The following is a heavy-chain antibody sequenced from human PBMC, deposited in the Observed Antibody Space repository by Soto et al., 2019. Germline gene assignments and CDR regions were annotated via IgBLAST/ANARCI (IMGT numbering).Heavy chain of an antibody. Sequence: SLRVSCAASGFTFDDYAMHWVRQAPGKGLEWVSGISWNSGSIGYADSVKGRFTISRDNAKNSLYLQMNSLRAEDTALYYCAKDIEYGSGSDALDIWGQVTMVTV. CDR3: AKDIEYGSGSDALDI. V-gene: IGHV3-9*01. CDR1: GFTFDDYA. CDR2: ISWNSGSI. J-gene: IGHJ3*02. D-gene: IGHD3-10*01.